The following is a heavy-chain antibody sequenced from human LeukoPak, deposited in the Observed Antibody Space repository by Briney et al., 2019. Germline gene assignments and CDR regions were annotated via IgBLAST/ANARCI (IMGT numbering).Heavy chain of an antibody. D-gene: IGHD5-12*01. CDR3: TTGGNVIVAGTRAFDI. J-gene: IGHJ3*02. Sequence: GGSLRLSCAASGFTFSSYAMSWVRQAPGKGLEWVGRIKSEIDGGTTDYAAPVQGRFTISRDDSQAIVYLQMNSLKSEDTAVYYCTTGGNVIVAGTRAFDIWGQGTLVTVSS. CDR2: IKSEIDGGTT. CDR1: GFTFSSYA. V-gene: IGHV3-15*01.